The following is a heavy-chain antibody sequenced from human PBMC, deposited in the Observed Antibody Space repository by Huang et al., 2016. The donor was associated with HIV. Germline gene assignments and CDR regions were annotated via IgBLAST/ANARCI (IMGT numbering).Heavy chain of an antibody. CDR1: GFPVSSNY. V-gene: IGHV3-53*01. Sequence: VQLVESGGGLIQPGGSLRLSCAASGFPVSSNYMSWVRQAPGKGLEWVAGIYGGGTTHYADSGKGRFTISRDSSENTLHLQMNSLRSEDTALYYCARAIDGSGYYGIGSWGQGTLVTVSS. CDR3: ARAIDGSGYYGIGS. D-gene: IGHD3-22*01. J-gene: IGHJ4*02. CDR2: IYGGGTT.